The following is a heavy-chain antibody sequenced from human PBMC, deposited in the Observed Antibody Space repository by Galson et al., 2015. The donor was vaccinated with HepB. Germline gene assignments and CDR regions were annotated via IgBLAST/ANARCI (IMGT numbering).Heavy chain of an antibody. J-gene: IGHJ4*02. CDR1: GYSFSTYW. V-gene: IGHV5-51*01. Sequence: QSGAEVKKPGESLKISCKGSGYSFSTYWISWVRQMPGKGLEWMGSIYPGDSDTSYSVSFQGHVTVSADKSISTAYLRWSSLKASDTAIYYCARRIKATSHFDCWGQGTLVTVS. CDR2: IYPGDSDT. CDR3: ARRIKATSHFDC.